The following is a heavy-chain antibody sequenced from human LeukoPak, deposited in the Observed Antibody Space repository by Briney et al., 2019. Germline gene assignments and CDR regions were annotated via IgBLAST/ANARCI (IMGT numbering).Heavy chain of an antibody. D-gene: IGHD6-6*01. V-gene: IGHV3-21*04. J-gene: IGHJ4*02. Sequence: GGSLRLSCAASGFTFSSYSMNWVRQAPGKGLEWVSSISSSSSYIYYADSVKGRFTISRDNAKNSLYLQMNSLRAEDTAVYYCATGIEYSSSFDYWGQGTLVTVFS. CDR3: ATGIEYSSSFDY. CDR1: GFTFSSYS. CDR2: ISSSSSYI.